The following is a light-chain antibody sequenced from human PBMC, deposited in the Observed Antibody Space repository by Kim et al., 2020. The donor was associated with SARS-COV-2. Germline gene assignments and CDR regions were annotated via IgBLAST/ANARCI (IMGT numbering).Light chain of an antibody. Sequence: ASVGDRVTITWRASQDIRNDLGWYQQNPGRAPKRLIYGASSLQSGVPSRFSGSGSGTEFTLTISSVQPEDFATYFCLQHSIYPITFGQGTRLEIK. J-gene: IGKJ5*01. CDR3: LQHSIYPIT. CDR2: GAS. V-gene: IGKV1-17*01. CDR1: QDIRND.